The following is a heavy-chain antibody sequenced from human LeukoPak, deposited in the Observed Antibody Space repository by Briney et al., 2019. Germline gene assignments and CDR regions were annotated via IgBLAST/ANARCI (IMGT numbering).Heavy chain of an antibody. CDR3: ARQNDFRLDY. CDR2: IYPGDSDT. Sequence: GESLRISCKGSGYTFSSYWIGWVRQMPGKGLEWMGIIYPGDSDTRYSPSLQGQVTISVHTSIGTAYLQWSSLKASDTAIYYCARQNDFRLDYWGQGTLVTVSS. CDR1: GYTFSSYW. V-gene: IGHV5-51*01. J-gene: IGHJ4*02. D-gene: IGHD3-3*01.